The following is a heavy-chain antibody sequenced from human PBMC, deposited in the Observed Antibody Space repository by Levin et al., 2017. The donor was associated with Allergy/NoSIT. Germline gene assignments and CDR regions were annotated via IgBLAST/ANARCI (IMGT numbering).Heavy chain of an antibody. J-gene: IGHJ4*02. V-gene: IGHV4-39*01. CDR3: ARHITGYIFGDITKGFDC. Sequence: PSETLSLTCTVSGGSISSSNYYWGWIRQPPGKGLEWIGSIHYSGHIYFNPSLKSRATISVDTSKNQFSLKLSSVSAADTAVFYCARHITGYIFGDITKGFDCWGQGTLVTVSS. CDR2: IHYSGHI. D-gene: IGHD2-21*02. CDR1: GGSISSSNYY.